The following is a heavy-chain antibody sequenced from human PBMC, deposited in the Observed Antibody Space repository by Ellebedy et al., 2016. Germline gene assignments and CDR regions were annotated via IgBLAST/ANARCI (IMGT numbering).Heavy chain of an antibody. J-gene: IGHJ2*01. CDR1: GYTLTELS. CDR2: FDPEDGET. D-gene: IGHD6-19*01. Sequence: ASVKVSCKVSGYTLTELSMHWVRQAPGKGLEWMGGFDPEDGETIYAQKFQGRVTMTEDTSTDTAYKELSSLRSEDTAVYYCARDQQWPHQISYWFLDLWGRGTLVTVSS. V-gene: IGHV1-24*01. CDR3: ARDQQWPHQISYWFLDL.